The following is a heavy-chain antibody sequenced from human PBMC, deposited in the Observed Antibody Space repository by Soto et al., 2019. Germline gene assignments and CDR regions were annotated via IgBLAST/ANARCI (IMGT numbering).Heavy chain of an antibody. CDR2: ISYDGSNK. J-gene: IGHJ4*02. V-gene: IGHV3-30*18. D-gene: IGHD3-22*01. CDR3: EKDFSQYYYDSSGYYDY. CDR1: GFTFSSYG. Sequence: QVQLVESGGGVVQPGRSLRLSCAASGFTFSSYGMHWVRQAPGKGLEWVAVISYDGSNKYYADSVKGRFTISRDNSKNTLYLQMNSLRAEDTAVYYCEKDFSQYYYDSSGYYDYWGQGTLVTVSS.